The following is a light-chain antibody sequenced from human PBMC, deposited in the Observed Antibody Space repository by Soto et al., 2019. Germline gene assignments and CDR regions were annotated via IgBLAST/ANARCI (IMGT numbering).Light chain of an antibody. CDR3: QQYKSWPIT. CDR1: QSINRH. V-gene: IGKV3D-15*01. CDR2: GAS. Sequence: EIVMTQSSATLSVSPGESATLTCRASQSINRHLAWYVQKPGQAPRRVVYGASTWATGVPPRFTGSGSGTEFTLPISGLQSEDFAVYYCQQYKSWPITFGQGTRLENK. J-gene: IGKJ5*01.